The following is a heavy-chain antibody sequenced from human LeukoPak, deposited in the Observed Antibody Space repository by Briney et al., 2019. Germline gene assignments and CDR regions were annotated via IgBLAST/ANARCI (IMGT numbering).Heavy chain of an antibody. Sequence: PSETLSLTCTVSGGSINSYYWSWIRQPAGKGLEWIGRIYSSGGTNYNPSLKSRVTTSVDTSKNQFSLKLSSMTAADTAVYYCARLVCTSANCYAPSHLDYWGQGILVTVSS. D-gene: IGHD2-2*01. CDR2: IYSSGGT. CDR1: GGSINSYY. CDR3: ARLVCTSANCYAPSHLDY. J-gene: IGHJ4*02. V-gene: IGHV4-4*07.